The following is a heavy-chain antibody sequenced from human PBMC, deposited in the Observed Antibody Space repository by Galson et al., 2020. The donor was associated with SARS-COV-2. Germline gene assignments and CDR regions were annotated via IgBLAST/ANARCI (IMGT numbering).Heavy chain of an antibody. J-gene: IGHJ2*01. Sequence: SETLSPTCAVYGWSFSGYYWSWIRQPPGNGLEWSGEINHSGSTKYNPSLKSRVTISLDTSKNQFSLKLNSVTAADTAVYYCARRRFYGGNSFWYFDLWGRGTLVIVSS. D-gene: IGHD4-17*01. CDR3: ARRRFYGGNSFWYFDL. CDR2: INHSGST. V-gene: IGHV4-34*01. CDR1: GWSFSGYY.